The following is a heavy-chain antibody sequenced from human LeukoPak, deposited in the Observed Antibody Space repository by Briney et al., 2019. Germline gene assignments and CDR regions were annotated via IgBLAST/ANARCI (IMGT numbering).Heavy chain of an antibody. J-gene: IGHJ4*02. Sequence: SETLSLTCTVSGGSISSSSYYWGWIRQPSGKGLEWIGSIYYSGSTYYNPSLKSRVTISVDTSKNQFSLKLSSVTAADTAVYYCARHVALTYYYDSSGYPFDYWGQGTLVTVSS. CDR1: GGSISSSSYY. CDR2: IYYSGST. D-gene: IGHD3-22*01. CDR3: ARHVALTYYYDSSGYPFDY. V-gene: IGHV4-39*01.